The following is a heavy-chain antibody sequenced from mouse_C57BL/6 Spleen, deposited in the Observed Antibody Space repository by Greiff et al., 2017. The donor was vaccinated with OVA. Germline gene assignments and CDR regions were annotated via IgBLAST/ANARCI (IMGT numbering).Heavy chain of an antibody. J-gene: IGHJ4*01. V-gene: IGHV1-64*01. CDR3: AREGTVGARD. CDR1: GYTFTSYW. Sequence: VQLQQPGAELVKPGASVKLSCKASGYTFTSYWMHWVKQRPGQGLEWIGKIHPNSGSTNYNEKFKDKATLTVDKSSSTAYMQPSSLTSEDSAVYYCAREGTVGARDWGKGTSVTVSS. CDR2: IHPNSGST. D-gene: IGHD1-1*01.